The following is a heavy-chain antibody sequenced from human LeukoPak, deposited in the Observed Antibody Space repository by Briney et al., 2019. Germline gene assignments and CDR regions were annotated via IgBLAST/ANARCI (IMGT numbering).Heavy chain of an antibody. Sequence: GGSLRLSCAASGFPFSDTWMHWVRQAPGKGLLWVSRITHDATQTAYADSVKGRFIISRDNAKRMLYLQMNSLRVEDTAIYYCVRDYSVDRVAHWGQGTLVTVSS. D-gene: IGHD5-12*01. CDR2: ITHDATQT. J-gene: IGHJ4*02. CDR3: VRDYSVDRVAH. V-gene: IGHV3-74*01. CDR1: GFPFSDTW.